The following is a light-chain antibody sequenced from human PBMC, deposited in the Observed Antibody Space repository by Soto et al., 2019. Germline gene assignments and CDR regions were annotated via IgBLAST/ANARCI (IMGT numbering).Light chain of an antibody. Sequence: DIQMTKSPYTVSGSVGERVTITCRASQTISSWLAWYQQKPGKAPKLLIYKASTLKSGVPSRFSGSGSGTEFTLTISSLQPDDFATYYCQHYNSYSEAFGQGTKVDIK. CDR3: QHYNSYSEA. CDR1: QTISSW. J-gene: IGKJ1*01. CDR2: KAS. V-gene: IGKV1-5*03.